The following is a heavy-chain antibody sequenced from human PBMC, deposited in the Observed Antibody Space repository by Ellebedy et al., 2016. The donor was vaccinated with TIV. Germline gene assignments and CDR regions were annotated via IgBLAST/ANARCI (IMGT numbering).Heavy chain of an antibody. V-gene: IGHV1-69*13. CDR2: IIPIFGTA. CDR3: ARDLRGDDAFDI. CDR1: GGTFSSYA. J-gene: IGHJ3*02. Sequence: SVKVSCXASGGTFSSYAISWVRQAPGQGLEWMGGIIPIFGTANYAQKFQGRVTITADESTSTAYMELSRLRSDDTAVYYCARDLRGDDAFDIWGQGTMVTVSS.